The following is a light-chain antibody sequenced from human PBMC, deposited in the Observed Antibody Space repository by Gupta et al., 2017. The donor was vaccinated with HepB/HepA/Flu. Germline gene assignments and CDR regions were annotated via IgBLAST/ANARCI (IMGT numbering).Light chain of an antibody. CDR2: GKN. CDR3: AAWDDSLKGRV. Sequence: SVLTQPPSASGTPGQRVTISCSGGSANIGSNTVHWYQHLPGTAPKLLIYGKNQRPSGVPDRFSGSTSGTSASLAISGLQSEDEADYYCAAWDDSLKGRVFGGGTKLTVL. J-gene: IGLJ2*01. V-gene: IGLV1-44*01. CDR1: SANIGSNT.